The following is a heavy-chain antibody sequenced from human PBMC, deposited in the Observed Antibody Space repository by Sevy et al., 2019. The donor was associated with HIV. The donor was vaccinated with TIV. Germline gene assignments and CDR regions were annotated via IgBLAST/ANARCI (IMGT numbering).Heavy chain of an antibody. CDR3: AREEWLKFFDY. V-gene: IGHV1-46*01. J-gene: IGHJ4*02. CDR2: INPSGGST. CDR1: GYTISTYH. D-gene: IGHD3-3*01. Sequence: ASAKVSCKASGYTISTYHMHWVRQAPGQGLEWMGIINPSGGSTDYAQKFQGRVSMTRDTSTSTVYMELSSLRSEDTAVYYCAREEWLKFFDYWGQGTLVTVSS.